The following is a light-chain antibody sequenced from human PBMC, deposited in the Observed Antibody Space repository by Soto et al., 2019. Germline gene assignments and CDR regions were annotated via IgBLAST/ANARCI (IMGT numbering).Light chain of an antibody. J-gene: IGKJ1*01. CDR3: LQTYNLPRT. CDR2: GAS. CDR1: RSISRY. V-gene: IGKV1-39*01. Sequence: DIQMTQSPSSLSASVGDRVNMTCRASRSISRYLSWFQQKAGKPPTQLIYGASALQSGVPVRFSGSASGTDFTLTIRNMQREDFATYYCLQTYNLPRTFGQGTKVDIK.